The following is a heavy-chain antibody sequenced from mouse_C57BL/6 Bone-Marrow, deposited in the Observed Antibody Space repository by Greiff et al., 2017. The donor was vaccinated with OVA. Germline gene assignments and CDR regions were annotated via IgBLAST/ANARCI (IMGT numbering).Heavy chain of an antibody. J-gene: IGHJ1*03. D-gene: IGHD2-4*01. Sequence: QVQLKQPGAELVKPGASVKLSCKASGYTFTSYWMHWVKQRPGQGLEWIGMIHPNSGSTNYNEKFKSKATLTVDKSSSTAYMQLSSLTSEDSAVYYCARSAIYYDYDGWYCDVWGTGTTVTVSS. CDR3: ARSAIYYDYDGWYCDV. CDR1: GYTFTSYW. V-gene: IGHV1-64*01. CDR2: IHPNSGST.